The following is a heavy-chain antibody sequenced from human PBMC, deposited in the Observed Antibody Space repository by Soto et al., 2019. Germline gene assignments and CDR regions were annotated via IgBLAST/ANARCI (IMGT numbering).Heavy chain of an antibody. V-gene: IGHV3-23*01. J-gene: IGHJ6*03. CDR3: AGRYCTNGVCYTNYYYYIDV. D-gene: IGHD2-8*01. CDR2: ITTSGGNT. CDR1: GFTFSTYA. Sequence: EVQLLESGGGLVQPGGSLRLSCAASGFTFSTYAMSWVRQAPGKGLEWVSTITTSGGNTYYADSVQGRFTLSRENSKNTLYLQMNSLRAEDTAVYYCAGRYCTNGVCYTNYYYYIDVWGKGTTVTVSS.